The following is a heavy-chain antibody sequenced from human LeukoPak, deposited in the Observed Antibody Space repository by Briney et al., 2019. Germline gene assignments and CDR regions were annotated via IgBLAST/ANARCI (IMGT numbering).Heavy chain of an antibody. CDR1: GFTFSSYA. CDR3: VKYYDSSGSYYFDY. Sequence: GGSLRLACAASGFTFSSYAMSWVRQAAGKGLGWVSNISGSGASTYYADSVKGRFTISRDNSKNTLYLQMNSLRAEDTAVYYCVKYYDSSGSYYFDYWGQGTLVTVSS. J-gene: IGHJ4*02. D-gene: IGHD3-22*01. CDR2: ISGSGAST. V-gene: IGHV3-23*01.